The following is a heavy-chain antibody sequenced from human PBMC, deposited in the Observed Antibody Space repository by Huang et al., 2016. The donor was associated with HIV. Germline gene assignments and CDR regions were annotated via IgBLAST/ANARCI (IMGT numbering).Heavy chain of an antibody. CDR1: GYIFTTYS. J-gene: IGHJ3*01. D-gene: IGHD2-2*03. Sequence: QVQLVQSGAEFKKPGASLKLSCAASGYIFTTYSIHWFRRVPGQSLQWLGVINRGNGRIPFLQSLNGRVILSRDLSAATVYMQLSGLTADDTATYFCARAARGDGYHGAFDVWGQGTMVTV. V-gene: IGHV1-3*01. CDR2: INRGNGRI. CDR3: ARAARGDGYHGAFDV.